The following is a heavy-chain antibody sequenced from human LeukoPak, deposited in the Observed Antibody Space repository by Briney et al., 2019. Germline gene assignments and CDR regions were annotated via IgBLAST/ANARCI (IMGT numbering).Heavy chain of an antibody. CDR2: ISYDGSNK. D-gene: IGHD2-15*01. J-gene: IGHJ4*03. CDR3: AKDYCGGSCYSDY. CDR1: GFTFSSYG. Sequence: GGSLRLSCAASGFTFSSYGMHWVRQARGKGLEWVAVISYDGSNKYYADSVKGRFTISRDNSKNTLYLQMNSLRAEDTAVYYCAKDYCGGSCYSDYWGQGTLVTVSS. V-gene: IGHV3-30*18.